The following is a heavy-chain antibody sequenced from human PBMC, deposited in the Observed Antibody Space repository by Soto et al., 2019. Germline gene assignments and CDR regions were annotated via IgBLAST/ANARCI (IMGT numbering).Heavy chain of an antibody. D-gene: IGHD2-15*01. Sequence: GGSLRLSCAASGFTFNNYAMAWVRQSPGRGLEWVSSISGSGDSTFYADSVKGRFTVSRDGSKNTLYLQMNSLRAEDTAIYYCGYCSGGSCYSAAFDIRGQGTMVTVSS. CDR3: GYCSGGSCYSAAFDI. V-gene: IGHV3-23*01. CDR1: GFTFNNYA. CDR2: ISGSGDST. J-gene: IGHJ3*02.